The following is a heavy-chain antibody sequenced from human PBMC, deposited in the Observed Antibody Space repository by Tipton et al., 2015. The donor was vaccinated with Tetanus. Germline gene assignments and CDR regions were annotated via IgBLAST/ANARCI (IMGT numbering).Heavy chain of an antibody. CDR1: GGSISSGTFY. D-gene: IGHD3-16*01. J-gene: IGHJ6*02. Sequence: TLSLTCTVSGGSISSGTFYWDWLRQPPGKGLESIGYIYYSGSTYYNPSLKSRVTISVDTSKNQFSLRLSSVTAADTAVYYCARDHGITWGGMGYYYGMDVWGQGTTVTVSS. V-gene: IGHV4-30-4*08. CDR3: ARDHGITWGGMGYYYGMDV. CDR2: IYYSGST.